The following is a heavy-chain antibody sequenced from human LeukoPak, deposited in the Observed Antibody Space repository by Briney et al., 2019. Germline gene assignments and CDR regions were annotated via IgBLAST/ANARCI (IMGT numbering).Heavy chain of an antibody. CDR3: ARDRGGTTRFLEGTYDY. CDR1: GFTVSSNY. Sequence: GSLRLSCAASGFTVSSNYMSWVRQGPGKGLEWVSVIYSAGRTYYADSVKGRFTISRDNSKNTLYLQMNSLRAEDTAVYYCARDRGGTTRFLEGTYDYWGQGTLVTVSS. CDR2: IYSAGRT. V-gene: IGHV3-66*01. J-gene: IGHJ4*02. D-gene: IGHD3-3*01.